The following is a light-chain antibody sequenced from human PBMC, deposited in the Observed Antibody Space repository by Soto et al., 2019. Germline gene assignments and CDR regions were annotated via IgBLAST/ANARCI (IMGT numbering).Light chain of an antibody. Sequence: EIVMTHSPATLSVSPWERATLSCRASQSVSSNLAWYQQKPGQAPRLLIYDASSRATGIPDRFSGSGSGTDFTLTISRLEPEDSAVYYCQQYGSSPPITFGQGTRLEIK. J-gene: IGKJ5*01. CDR2: DAS. V-gene: IGKV3-20*01. CDR1: QSVSSN. CDR3: QQYGSSPPIT.